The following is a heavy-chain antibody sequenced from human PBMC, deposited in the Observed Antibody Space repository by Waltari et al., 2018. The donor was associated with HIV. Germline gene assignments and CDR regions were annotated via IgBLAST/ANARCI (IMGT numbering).Heavy chain of an antibody. D-gene: IGHD3-10*01. V-gene: IGHV1-2*04. CDR1: GYIFTDNF. CDR2: IKTRSGGT. Sequence: QVELVQPEAEVGKPGASVKVSCEAYGYIFTDNFIHWVRQAPGKGLEWMGWIKTRSGGTKVAQKFQGWVTMNMDMSTTTAYMELRRLTDDDTAIYYCAREGMKYFDLWGRGTLVTVSS. CDR3: AREGMKYFDL. J-gene: IGHJ2*01.